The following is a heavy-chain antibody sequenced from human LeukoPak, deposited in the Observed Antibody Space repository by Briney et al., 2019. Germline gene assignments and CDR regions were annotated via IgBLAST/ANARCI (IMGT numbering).Heavy chain of an antibody. J-gene: IGHJ4*02. D-gene: IGHD3-16*01. V-gene: IGHV1-18*01. CDR1: GYTFSNYG. CDR2: ISAYNGDT. Sequence: ASVTVSCKASGYTFSNYGISWVRQAPGQGLEWMGWISAYNGDTTYARKLQGRVTMTTDTSTNTAFMELKSLTSYDPAVYYCARDGTGGATAGFDSWGQGTLVTVSS. CDR3: ARDGTGGATAGFDS.